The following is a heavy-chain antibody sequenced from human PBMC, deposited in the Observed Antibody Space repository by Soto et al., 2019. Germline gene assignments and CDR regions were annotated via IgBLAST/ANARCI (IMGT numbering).Heavy chain of an antibody. CDR3: ARSGTPITMVRGVIDHYYGMDV. CDR2: IIPIFGTA. Sequence: SVKVSCKASGGTFNSYAISWVRQAPGQGLEWMGGIIPIFGTANYAQKFQGRVTITADESTSTAYMELSSLRSEDTAVYYCARSGTPITMVRGVIDHYYGMDVWGQGTTVTVSS. D-gene: IGHD3-10*01. J-gene: IGHJ6*02. V-gene: IGHV1-69*13. CDR1: GGTFNSYA.